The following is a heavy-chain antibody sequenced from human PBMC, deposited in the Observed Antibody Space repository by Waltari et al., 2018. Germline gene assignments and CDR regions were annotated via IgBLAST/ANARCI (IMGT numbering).Heavy chain of an antibody. J-gene: IGHJ4*02. CDR2: IYYSGST. CDR3: ATATVGATSYYFDY. CDR1: GGSISGGGYY. D-gene: IGHD1-26*01. Sequence: QVQLQESGPGLVKPSQTLSLTCTVSGGSISGGGYYWSWIRQHPGKGLEWIGYIYYSGSTYYNPSLKSRVTISVDTSTDTAYMELSSLRSEDTAVYYCATATVGATSYYFDYWGQGTLVTVSS. V-gene: IGHV4-31*03.